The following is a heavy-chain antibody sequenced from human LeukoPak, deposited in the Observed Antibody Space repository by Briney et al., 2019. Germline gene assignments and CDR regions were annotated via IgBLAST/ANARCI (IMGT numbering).Heavy chain of an antibody. CDR3: ARPTGYSYGPFDY. CDR2: INHSGST. D-gene: IGHD5-18*01. CDR1: GGSFSGYY. Sequence: PSETLSLTCAVYGGSFSGYYWSWIRQPPGKGLEWIGEINHSGSTNYNPSLKSRVTISVDTSKNQFSLKLSSVTAADTAVYYCARPTGYSYGPFDYWGQGTLVTVSS. J-gene: IGHJ4*02. V-gene: IGHV4-34*01.